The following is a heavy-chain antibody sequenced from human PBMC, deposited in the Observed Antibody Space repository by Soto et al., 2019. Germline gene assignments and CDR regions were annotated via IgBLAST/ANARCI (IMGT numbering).Heavy chain of an antibody. CDR2: ISAYNNNA. CDR1: NYPFTSYG. D-gene: IGHD3-3*01. CDR3: ARDSNPFGVVIRSPEKQKYGMDV. Sequence: HLVQSGGEVKKPGASVRVSCGASNYPFTSYGFAWVRQAPGHGLQWLGRISAYNNNADYAQEFQGRITMTTDTSTRTAVMELSSLTSDDTGVYYCARDSNPFGVVIRSPEKQKYGMDVWGQGTTVIVSS. V-gene: IGHV1-18*01. J-gene: IGHJ6*02.